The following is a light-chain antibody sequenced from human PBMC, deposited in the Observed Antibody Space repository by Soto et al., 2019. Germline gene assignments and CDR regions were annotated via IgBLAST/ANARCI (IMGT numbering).Light chain of an antibody. CDR3: QQYNSYSWT. Sequence: DIQMTQSPSTLSASVGDRVTITCRASQSISSWLAWYQQKPGKAPKLLIYDASSLESGVPSRFSSSGSGTEFTLTISSLQPDDFATYYCQQYNSYSWTFGQGTTGDIK. J-gene: IGKJ1*01. CDR2: DAS. V-gene: IGKV1-5*01. CDR1: QSISSW.